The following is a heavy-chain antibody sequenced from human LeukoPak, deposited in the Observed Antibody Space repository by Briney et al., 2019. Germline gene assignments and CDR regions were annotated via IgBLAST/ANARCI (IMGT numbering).Heavy chain of an antibody. Sequence: ASVKVSCKASGYTFTSYGISWVRQAPGQGLEWMGWISAYNGNTNYAQKLQGRVTMTTDTSTSTACMELRSLRSDDTAVYYCARSSATGLDYDYWGQGTLVTVSS. CDR1: GYTFTSYG. D-gene: IGHD5-12*01. V-gene: IGHV1-18*01. CDR2: ISAYNGNT. J-gene: IGHJ4*02. CDR3: ARSSATGLDYDY.